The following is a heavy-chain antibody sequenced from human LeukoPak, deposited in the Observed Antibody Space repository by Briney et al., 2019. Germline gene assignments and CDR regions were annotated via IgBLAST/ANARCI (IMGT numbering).Heavy chain of an antibody. D-gene: IGHD4-17*01. CDR3: AKDWAVTPRRGDAFDI. V-gene: IGHV3-43*02. J-gene: IGHJ3*02. CDR2: ISGDGSAT. CDR1: GFTFDDYV. Sequence: GGSLRLSCAASGFTFDDYVMHWVRQAPGKGLEWVSLISGDGSATYYADSVKGRFTISRDNSKNSLYVQMNSLRTEDTALYYCAKDWAVTPRRGDAFDIWGQGTMVTVSS.